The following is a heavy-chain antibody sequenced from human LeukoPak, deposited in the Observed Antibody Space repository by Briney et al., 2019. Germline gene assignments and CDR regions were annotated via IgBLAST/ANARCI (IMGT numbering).Heavy chain of an antibody. CDR2: IYTGDSNA. Sequence: AAYPLTSSKGFGYSFTTYWIGWLRQMPRKGPKWMGSIYTGDSNARYSPSFQGQVTISTDKSISTAYLQWSSLKASDTAMYYCARRRDLESASYYPFDYWGQGTLVTVSS. J-gene: IGHJ4*02. D-gene: IGHD1-26*01. CDR3: ARRRDLESASYYPFDY. V-gene: IGHV5-51*01. CDR1: GYSFTTYW.